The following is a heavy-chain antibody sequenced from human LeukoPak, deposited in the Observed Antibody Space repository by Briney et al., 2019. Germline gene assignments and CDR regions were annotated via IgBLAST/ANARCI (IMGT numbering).Heavy chain of an antibody. J-gene: IGHJ5*02. CDR1: GFTFSSYG. V-gene: IGHV3-30*02. CDR2: IHHDGSNK. D-gene: IGHD3-16*01. CDR3: AKGDKMLTWRSTYNRFDP. Sequence: PGGSLRLSCAASGFTFSSYGMHWVRQAPGKGLDWVAFIHHDGSNKYYADSVRGRFTISRDNSKNTLYLQMNSLRAEDTAVYFCAKGDKMLTWRSTYNRFDPWGQGTLVTVSS.